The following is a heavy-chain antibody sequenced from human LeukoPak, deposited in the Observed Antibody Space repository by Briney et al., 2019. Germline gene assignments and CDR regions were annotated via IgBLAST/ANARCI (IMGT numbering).Heavy chain of an antibody. Sequence: ASVKVSCKASGYTFTTYGISWVRQAPGQGLEWMGWISTYNGNTNYAQKLRGRVTMTRDTSTSTAYMELRSLRSDDTAVYHCARDEYYYASGSSAGIDYWGQGTLVTVSS. D-gene: IGHD3-10*01. CDR1: GYTFTTYG. CDR3: ARDEYYYASGSSAGIDY. CDR2: ISTYNGNT. J-gene: IGHJ4*02. V-gene: IGHV1-18*01.